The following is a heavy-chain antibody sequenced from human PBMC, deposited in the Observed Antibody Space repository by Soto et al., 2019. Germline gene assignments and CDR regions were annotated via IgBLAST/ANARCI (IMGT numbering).Heavy chain of an antibody. D-gene: IGHD3-10*01. CDR3: AKDGDPMVRGVMYGAFDI. CDR1: GFTFSSYA. Sequence: GGSLRLSCAASGFTFSSYAMSWVRQAPGKGLEWVSAISGSGGSTYYADSVKGRFTISRDNSKNTLYLQMNSLRAEDTAVYYCAKDGDPMVRGVMYGAFDIWGQGTMVTVSS. J-gene: IGHJ3*02. V-gene: IGHV3-23*01. CDR2: ISGSGGST.